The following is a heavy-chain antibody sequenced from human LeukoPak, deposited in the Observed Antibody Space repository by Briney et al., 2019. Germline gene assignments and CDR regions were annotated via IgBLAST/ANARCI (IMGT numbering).Heavy chain of an antibody. D-gene: IGHD3-22*01. CDR3: ATLVVAPLDAFDI. Sequence: PGGSLRLSCAASGFTFSSYAMSWVRQAPGKGLEWVSAISGSGGSTYYADSVKGRFTISRDNSKNTLYLQMNSLRAEDTAVYYCATLVVAPLDAFDIWGQGTMVTVSS. CDR1: GFTFSSYA. J-gene: IGHJ3*02. CDR2: ISGSGGST. V-gene: IGHV3-23*01.